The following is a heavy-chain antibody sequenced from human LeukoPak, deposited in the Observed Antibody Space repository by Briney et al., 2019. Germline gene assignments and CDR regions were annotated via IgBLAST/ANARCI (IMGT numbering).Heavy chain of an antibody. CDR3: ARDPFSTYGGTRYYFDY. V-gene: IGHV3-74*01. D-gene: IGHD4-23*01. CDR2: INSDGSST. J-gene: IGHJ4*02. CDR1: GFTFSSYW. Sequence: PGGSLRLSCVASGFTFSSYWMHWVRQAPGKGLVWVSRINSDGSSTSYADSVKGRFTFSRDNAKNSLYLQMNSLRAEDTAVYYCARDPFSTYGGTRYYFDYWGQGTLVTVSS.